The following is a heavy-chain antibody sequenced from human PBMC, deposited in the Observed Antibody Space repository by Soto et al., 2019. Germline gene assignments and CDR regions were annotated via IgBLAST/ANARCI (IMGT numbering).Heavy chain of an antibody. CDR2: IYYSGST. CDR1: GGSISSGDYY. Sequence: PSEILSLTCTVSGGSISSGDYYWSWIRQPPGKGLEWIGYIYYSGSTYYNPSLKSRVTISVDTSKNQFSLKLSSVTAADTAVYYCARDRSYDYVWGSYRSRAFDIWGQGTMVTVSS. CDR3: ARDRSYDYVWGSYRSRAFDI. V-gene: IGHV4-30-4*01. D-gene: IGHD3-16*02. J-gene: IGHJ3*02.